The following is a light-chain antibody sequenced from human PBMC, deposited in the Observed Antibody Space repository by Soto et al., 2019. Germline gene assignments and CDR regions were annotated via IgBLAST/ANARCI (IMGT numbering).Light chain of an antibody. J-gene: IGKJ1*01. CDR2: GAS. CDR3: QQYNNWLMWT. V-gene: IGKV3-15*01. CDR1: QSVGNN. Sequence: EIVMTQSPATLSLSPGERATLSCRASQSVGNNLVWYLQQPGQAPRLLIYGASTRATGVPARFSGSGSGTEFTLTINSLQSEDFAVYYCQQYNNWLMWTFGQGTKVEIK.